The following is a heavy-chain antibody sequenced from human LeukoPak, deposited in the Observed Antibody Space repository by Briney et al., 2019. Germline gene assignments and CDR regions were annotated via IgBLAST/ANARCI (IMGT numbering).Heavy chain of an antibody. Sequence: GGSLRLSCAASGFTFSSYAMHWVRQAPGKGLEWVAVMSYDGSNKYYADSVKGRFTISRDNSKNTLYLQMNSLRAEDTAVYYCARDGRRYYYYMDVRGKGTTVTVSS. CDR1: GFTFSSYA. CDR2: MSYDGSNK. CDR3: ARDGRRYYYYMDV. J-gene: IGHJ6*03. V-gene: IGHV3-30*01. D-gene: IGHD1-26*01.